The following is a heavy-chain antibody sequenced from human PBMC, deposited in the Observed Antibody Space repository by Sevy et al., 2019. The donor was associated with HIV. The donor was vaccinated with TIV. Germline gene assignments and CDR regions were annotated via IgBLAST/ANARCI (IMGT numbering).Heavy chain of an antibody. D-gene: IGHD2-21*01. Sequence: GGSLRLSCEGSGFNFGTHAIHWVRQPPGRGLEWVAVISYAGSHTYYAESVKGRFTISRDNAKNSLYLQMNSLRAEDTAVYYCARESYGMDVWGQGTTVTVSS. CDR2: ISYAGSHT. CDR3: ARESYGMDV. CDR1: GFNFGTHA. V-gene: IGHV3-30*07. J-gene: IGHJ6*02.